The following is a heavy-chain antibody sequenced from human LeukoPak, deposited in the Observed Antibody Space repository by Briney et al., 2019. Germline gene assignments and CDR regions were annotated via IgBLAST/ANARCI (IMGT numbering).Heavy chain of an antibody. CDR3: ARVYCSSTSCYHYFDY. Sequence: DSVKVSCKASGYTFTGYYMHWVRQAPGQGLEWMGWINPNSGGTNYAQKFQGRVTMTRDTSISTAYMELSRLRSDDTAVYYCARVYCSSTSCYHYFDYWGQGTLVTVSS. V-gene: IGHV1-2*02. D-gene: IGHD2-2*01. J-gene: IGHJ4*02. CDR2: INPNSGGT. CDR1: GYTFTGYY.